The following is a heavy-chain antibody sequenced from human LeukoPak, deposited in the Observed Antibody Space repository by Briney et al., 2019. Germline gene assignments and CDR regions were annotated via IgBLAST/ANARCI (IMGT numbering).Heavy chain of an antibody. V-gene: IGHV1-8*03. D-gene: IGHD1-26*01. Sequence: ASVKVSCEASGYTFTSYDINWVRQATGQGLEWMGWMNPNSGNTGYAQKFQGRVTITRNTSISTAYMELSSLRSEDTAVYYCARGISASLRGYYYYYMDVWGKGTTVTVSS. CDR3: ARGISASLRGYYYYYMDV. J-gene: IGHJ6*03. CDR2: MNPNSGNT. CDR1: GYTFTSYD.